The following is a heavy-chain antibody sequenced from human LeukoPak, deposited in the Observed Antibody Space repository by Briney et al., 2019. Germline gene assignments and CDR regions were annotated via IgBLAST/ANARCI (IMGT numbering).Heavy chain of an antibody. Sequence: SETLSLTCTVSGGSISSSSYYWGWIRQPPGKGLEWIGSIYYSGSTYYNPSLKSRVTISVDTSKNQFSLKLSSVTAADTAVYYCASLPRHCSSTSCYTLFDYWGQGTLVTVS. J-gene: IGHJ4*02. V-gene: IGHV4-39*01. CDR1: GGSISSSSYY. CDR3: ASLPRHCSSTSCYTLFDY. D-gene: IGHD2-2*02. CDR2: IYYSGST.